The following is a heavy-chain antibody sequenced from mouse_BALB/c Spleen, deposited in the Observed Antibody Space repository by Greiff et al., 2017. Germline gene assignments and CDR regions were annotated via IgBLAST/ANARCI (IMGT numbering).Heavy chain of an antibody. Sequence: VQLQQSGPELVKPGASMKISCKASGYSFTGYTMNWVKQSHGKNLEWIGLINPYNGGTSYNQKFKGKATLTVDKSSSTAYMELLSLTSEDSAVYYCASGRNRTYYGSSYRGNYFDYWGQGTTLTVSS. V-gene: IGHV1-18*01. J-gene: IGHJ2*01. D-gene: IGHD1-1*01. CDR3: ASGRNRTYYGSSYRGNYFDY. CDR2: INPYNGGT. CDR1: GYSFTGYT.